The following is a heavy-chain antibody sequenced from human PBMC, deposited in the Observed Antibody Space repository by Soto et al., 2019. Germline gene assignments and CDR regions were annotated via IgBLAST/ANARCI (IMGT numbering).Heavy chain of an antibody. Sequence: ESGGGLVQPGGSLRLSCAASGFTFSSYWMSWVRQAPGKGLEWVANIKQDGSEKYYVDSVKGRFTISRDNAKNSLYLQMNSLRAEDTAVYYCARLDIVVVVAATNPGAWDYWGQGTLVTVSS. CDR3: ARLDIVVVVAATNPGAWDY. CDR1: GFTFSSYW. D-gene: IGHD2-15*01. CDR2: IKQDGSEK. J-gene: IGHJ4*02. V-gene: IGHV3-7*01.